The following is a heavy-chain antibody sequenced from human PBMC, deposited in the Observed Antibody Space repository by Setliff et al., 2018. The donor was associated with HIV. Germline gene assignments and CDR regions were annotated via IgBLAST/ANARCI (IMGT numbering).Heavy chain of an antibody. V-gene: IGHV3-48*03. CDR2: ISSSGTTI. Sequence: GGSLRLSCAASGFTFSNYEMNWVRQAPGKGLEWVSYISSSGTTIYYADSVKGRFTISRDNAKNSLYLQMNSLRAEDTAVYYCARVASLRYFDWLFPNDAFDIWGQGTMVTVSS. D-gene: IGHD3-9*01. J-gene: IGHJ3*02. CDR3: ARVASLRYFDWLFPNDAFDI. CDR1: GFTFSNYE.